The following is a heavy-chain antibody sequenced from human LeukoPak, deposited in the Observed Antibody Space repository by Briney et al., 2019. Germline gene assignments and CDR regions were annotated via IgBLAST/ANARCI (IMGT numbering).Heavy chain of an antibody. J-gene: IGHJ5*02. Sequence: GGSLRLSCAASGFTFSSYSMNWVRQAPGKGLEWVSSISSSSYIYYADSVKGRFTISRDNAKNSLYLQMNSLRAEDTAVYYCARAPLGYSSPDNWFDPWGQGTLVTVSS. CDR3: ARAPLGYSSPDNWFDP. CDR2: ISSSSYI. D-gene: IGHD6-13*01. CDR1: GFTFSSYS. V-gene: IGHV3-21*01.